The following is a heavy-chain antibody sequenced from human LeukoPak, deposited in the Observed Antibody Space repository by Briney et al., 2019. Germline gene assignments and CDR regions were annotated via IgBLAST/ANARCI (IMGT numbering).Heavy chain of an antibody. CDR3: ARKRPNYFDY. Sequence: GGSLRLSCTASKFTFSHYGMQWVRQAPGKGLEWVAVISSDGGTKIYADSVKGRFTLSRDNSINTLDLQMNSLRAEDTALYYCARKRPNYFDYWGQGTLVTVSS. V-gene: IGHV3-30*03. CDR1: KFTFSHYG. CDR2: ISSDGGTK. J-gene: IGHJ4*02.